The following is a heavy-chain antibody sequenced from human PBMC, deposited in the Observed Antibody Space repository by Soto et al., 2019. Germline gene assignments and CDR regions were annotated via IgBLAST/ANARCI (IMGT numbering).Heavy chain of an antibody. CDR1: GGSFSGYY. D-gene: IGHD3-22*01. CDR3: SRGPAYYYDRSGYDYSSYYSGMEV. V-gene: IGHV4-34*01. CDR2: INHSGST. J-gene: IGHJ6*02. Sequence: SETLSLTCAVYGGSFSGYYWSWVRQRPGKGLEWSGEINHSGSTNYNPALKSRVSISVDTSKNQFSLKLSSETAADAAVYYCSRGPAYYYDRSGYDYSSYYSGMEVRDRGPRVTASS.